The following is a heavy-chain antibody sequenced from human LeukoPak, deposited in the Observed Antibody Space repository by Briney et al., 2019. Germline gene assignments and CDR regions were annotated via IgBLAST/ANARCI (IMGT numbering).Heavy chain of an antibody. CDR3: AKVVRYFDWPSLDY. V-gene: IGHV3-23*01. Sequence: GGSLRLSCAASGFTFSSYAMSWVRQAPGKGLEWVSAISGSGGSTYYADSVKGRFTISRDNSKNTLYLQMNSLRAGDTAVYYCAKVVRYFDWPSLDYWGQGTLVTVSS. D-gene: IGHD3-9*01. CDR2: ISGSGGST. J-gene: IGHJ4*02. CDR1: GFTFSSYA.